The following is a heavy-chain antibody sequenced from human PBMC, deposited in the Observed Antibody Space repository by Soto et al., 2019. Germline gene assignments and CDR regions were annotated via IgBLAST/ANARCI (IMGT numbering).Heavy chain of an antibody. CDR2: INPSGGST. V-gene: IGHV1-46*01. CDR3: ARGSPYYYGSGSYPYYYYYYGMDV. Sequence: ASVKVSCKASGYTFTSYYMHWVRQAPGQGLEWMGIINPSGGSTSYAQKFQGRVTMTRDTSTSTVYMELSSLRSEDTAVYYCARGSPYYYGSGSYPYYYYYYGMDVWGQGTTVTVSS. J-gene: IGHJ6*02. CDR1: GYTFTSYY. D-gene: IGHD3-10*01.